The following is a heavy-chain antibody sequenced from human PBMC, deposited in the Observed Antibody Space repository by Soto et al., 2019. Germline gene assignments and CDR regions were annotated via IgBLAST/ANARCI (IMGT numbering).Heavy chain of an antibody. Sequence: GGSLRLSCTGSGFTFGDYAMSWFRQAPGKGLEWVGFIRSKPYGVTTEYAASVKGRFTISRDDSKSIAYLQMNSLTTEDTAVYYCTRGIWEMATIRPENYWGQGTLVTVSS. CDR2: IRSKPYGVTT. V-gene: IGHV3-49*03. D-gene: IGHD5-12*01. CDR1: GFTFGDYA. J-gene: IGHJ4*02. CDR3: TRGIWEMATIRPENY.